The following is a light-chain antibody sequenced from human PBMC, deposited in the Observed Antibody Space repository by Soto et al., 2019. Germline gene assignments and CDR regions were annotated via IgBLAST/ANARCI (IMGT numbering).Light chain of an antibody. CDR2: AAS. J-gene: IGKJ4*01. CDR1: QDVGKW. CDR3: QQSYSNVALT. Sequence: DIQMTQSPSSVSASVGDRVTITCRASQDVGKWLAWYQQKPGKAPKVLIYAASTLQSGVPSRFSGSGSGTDFTLTISNLQPEDFATYYCQQSYSNVALTFGGGTKVEIK. V-gene: IGKV1-12*01.